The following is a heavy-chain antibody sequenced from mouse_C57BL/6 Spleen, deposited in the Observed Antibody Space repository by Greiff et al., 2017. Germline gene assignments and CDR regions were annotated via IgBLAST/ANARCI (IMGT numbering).Heavy chain of an antibody. D-gene: IGHD2-1*01. CDR3: ARPIYYGNYDYAMDY. CDR1: GFNIKNTY. CDR2: IDPANGNT. V-gene: IGHV14-3*01. Sequence: EVQLQQSVAELVRPGASVKLSCTASGFNIKNTYMHWVKQRPEQGLEWIGRIDPANGNTKYAPKFQGKDTITADTSSNTAYLQLSSLTSEDTAIYYCARPIYYGNYDYAMDYWGQGTSVTVSS. J-gene: IGHJ4*01.